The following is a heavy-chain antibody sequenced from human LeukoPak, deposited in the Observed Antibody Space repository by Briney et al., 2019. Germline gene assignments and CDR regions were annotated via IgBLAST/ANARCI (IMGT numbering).Heavy chain of an antibody. CDR1: GFTFSSYA. CDR3: AKERYDGSGAAYDN. J-gene: IGHJ4*02. CDR2: ISWDGGST. V-gene: IGHV3-43D*03. D-gene: IGHD3-10*01. Sequence: GGSLRLSCAASGFTFSSYAMHWVRQAPGKGLEWVSLISWDGGSTYYADSAKGRFTISRDNSKNSLYLQMNSLRTEDTALYYCAKERYDGSGAAYDNWGQGTLVTVSS.